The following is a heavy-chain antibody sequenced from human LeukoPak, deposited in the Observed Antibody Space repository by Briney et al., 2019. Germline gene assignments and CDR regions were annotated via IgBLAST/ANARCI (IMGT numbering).Heavy chain of an antibody. J-gene: IGHJ3*02. Sequence: ETLALTCTVSGGSINSYYWGWIRQPPGEGLEWIGYIYNSETINYNPSLTSRVTISLDTSKNQVSLKLTSVTAADTAVYYCVRVGGASSILSAFDIWGQGTMVTVSS. CDR2: IYNSETI. CDR1: GGSINSYY. V-gene: IGHV4-59*01. CDR3: VRVGGASSILSAFDI. D-gene: IGHD6-6*01.